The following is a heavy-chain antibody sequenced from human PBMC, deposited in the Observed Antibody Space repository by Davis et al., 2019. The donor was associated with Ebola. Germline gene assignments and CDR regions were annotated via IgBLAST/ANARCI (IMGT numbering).Heavy chain of an antibody. J-gene: IGHJ4*02. V-gene: IGHV3-64D*06. CDR3: VKLPDRTTTTQNFDY. Sequence: PGGSLRLSCSASGFTFSRYSMLWVRQALGKGLEYVSGIISVGIGSYYEDSVKGIFTISKDNSKNTLYLQMSTLRVEDTAVYFCVKLPDRTTTTQNFDYWGQGTLVTVSS. CDR2: IISVGIGS. D-gene: IGHD1-26*01. CDR1: GFTFSRYS.